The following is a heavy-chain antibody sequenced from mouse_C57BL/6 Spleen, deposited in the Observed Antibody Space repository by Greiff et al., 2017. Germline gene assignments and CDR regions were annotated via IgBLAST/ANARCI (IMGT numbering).Heavy chain of an antibody. D-gene: IGHD1-1*01. CDR2: IHPTSGST. V-gene: IGHV1-64*01. Sequence: QVQLQQPGAELVKPGASVKLSCKASGYTFTSYWMHWVKQRPGQGLEWIGMIHPTSGSTNYNEKFKSKATLTVDKSSSTAYMQLSSLTSEDAAVYCCGSEEISTVVEGFDYWGQGTTLTVAS. CDR3: GSEEISTVVEGFDY. J-gene: IGHJ2*01. CDR1: GYTFTSYW.